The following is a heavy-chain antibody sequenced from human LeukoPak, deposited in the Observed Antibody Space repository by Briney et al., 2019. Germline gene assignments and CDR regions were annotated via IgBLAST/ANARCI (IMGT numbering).Heavy chain of an antibody. J-gene: IGHJ6*02. CDR3: ARGYGAHSMDV. CDR1: GGSFSGYY. V-gene: IGHV4-34*01. CDR2: INHSGST. Sequence: SETLSLTCAVYGGSFSGYYWSWIRQPPGKGLEWIGEINHSGSTNYNPSLKSRVTISVDTSKNQFSLKLSSVTAADTAVYYCARGYGAHSMDVWGQGTTLTVSS. D-gene: IGHD4-17*01.